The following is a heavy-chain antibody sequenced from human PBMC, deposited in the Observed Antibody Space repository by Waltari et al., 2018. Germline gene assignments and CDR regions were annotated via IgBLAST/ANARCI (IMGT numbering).Heavy chain of an antibody. CDR3: ASDTGALWMDV. Sequence: QVQLVQSGAEVKKPGASVKISCKTSEYTFTSSYVHWVRQAPGQGREWMGIINPIGGSTIYAQKFRGRVTMTRDTSTSTVYMELSNLRSEDTAVYYCASDTGALWMDVWGQGTTVTVSS. J-gene: IGHJ6*02. V-gene: IGHV1-46*01. D-gene: IGHD1-26*01. CDR1: EYTFTSSY. CDR2: INPIGGST.